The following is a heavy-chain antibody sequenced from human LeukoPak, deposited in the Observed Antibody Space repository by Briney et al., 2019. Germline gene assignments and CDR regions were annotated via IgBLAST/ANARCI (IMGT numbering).Heavy chain of an antibody. J-gene: IGHJ2*01. CDR2: INPNSGGT. CDR1: GSTFTGYY. Sequence: GASVKVSCKPSGSTFTGYYMHWLRQAPGQGLEWMGWINPNSGGTNYAQKVQGRVNMTRDTSITTAYMELSRLSSDDTAVYYCARHPGKVTNDWYFDLWGRGTLVTVSS. D-gene: IGHD4-23*01. CDR3: ARHPGKVTNDWYFDL. V-gene: IGHV1-2*02.